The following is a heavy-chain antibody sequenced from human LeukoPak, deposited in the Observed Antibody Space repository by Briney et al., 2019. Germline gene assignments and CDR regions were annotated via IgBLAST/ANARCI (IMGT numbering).Heavy chain of an antibody. CDR2: IKQDGSEK. Sequence: GGSLRLSCAASGFIFSSYWMSWVRQAPGKGLEWVANIKQDGSEKNYVDSVKGRFTISRDNAKNSLYLQMNSLRAEDTAVYYCASGLELDYWGQGTLVTVSS. CDR3: ASGLELDY. CDR1: GFIFSSYW. V-gene: IGHV3-7*03. J-gene: IGHJ4*02.